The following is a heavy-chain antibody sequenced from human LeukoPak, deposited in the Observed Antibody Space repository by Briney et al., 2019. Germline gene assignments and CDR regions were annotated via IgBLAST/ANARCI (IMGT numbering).Heavy chain of an antibody. CDR1: GGTFSSYA. Sequence: GASVKVSCKASGGTFSSYAISWVRQAPGQGLEWMGGIIPIFGTANYAQKFQGRVTITTDESTSTAYMELSSLRSEDTAVYYCARPRYYYDSSGPFDYWGQGTLVTDSS. CDR2: IIPIFGTA. V-gene: IGHV1-69*05. J-gene: IGHJ4*02. D-gene: IGHD3-22*01. CDR3: ARPRYYYDSSGPFDY.